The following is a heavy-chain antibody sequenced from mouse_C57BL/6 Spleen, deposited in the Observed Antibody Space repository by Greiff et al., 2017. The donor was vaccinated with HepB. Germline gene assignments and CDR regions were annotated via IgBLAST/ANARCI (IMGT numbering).Heavy chain of an antibody. D-gene: IGHD3-2*02. Sequence: EVQLQESGGGLVQPKGSLKLSCAASGFSFNTYAMNWVRQAPGKGLEWVARIRSKSNNYATYYADSVKDRFTISRDDSESMLYLQMNNLKTEDTAMYYCVRPGEGYVEFAYWGQGTLVTVSA. CDR2: IRSKSNNYAT. CDR1: GFSFNTYA. V-gene: IGHV10-1*01. J-gene: IGHJ3*01. CDR3: VRPGEGYVEFAY.